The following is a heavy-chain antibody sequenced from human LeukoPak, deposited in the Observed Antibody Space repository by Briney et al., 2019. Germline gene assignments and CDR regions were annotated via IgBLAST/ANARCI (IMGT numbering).Heavy chain of an antibody. CDR3: AKVFFMDY. J-gene: IGHJ4*02. Sequence: GGSLRLSCAASGFTFGNFGMSWVRQAPGKGLEWVSAISVSGDSTNYADSVKGRFTISRDNSKNTLYLQMNSLRAEDTAVYYCAKVFFMDYWGQGTLVTVSS. CDR2: ISVSGDST. D-gene: IGHD2-8*01. CDR1: GFTFGNFG. V-gene: IGHV3-23*01.